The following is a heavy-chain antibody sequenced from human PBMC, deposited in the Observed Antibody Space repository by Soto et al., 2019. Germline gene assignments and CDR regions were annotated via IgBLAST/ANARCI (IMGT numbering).Heavy chain of an antibody. D-gene: IGHD4-4*01. V-gene: IGHV3-48*01. CDR2: IATSSRT. J-gene: IGHJ4*02. Sequence: GGSLRLSCEASGFTFSSYSLNWVRQAPGKGLEWVSYIATSSRTYYADSVKGRFTISRDNAKNSLYLQLNGLRAEDTAVYYCARDSDYSFDYWGQGTLVTVSS. CDR3: ARDSDYSFDY. CDR1: GFTFSSYS.